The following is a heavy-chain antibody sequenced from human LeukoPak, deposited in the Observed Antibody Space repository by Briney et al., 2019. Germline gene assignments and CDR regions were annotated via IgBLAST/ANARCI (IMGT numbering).Heavy chain of an antibody. D-gene: IGHD4-17*01. CDR1: GGSISSYY. CDR3: ARGGDYAGTFDY. Sequence: SETLSLTGTVSGGSISSYYWSWIRQPPGKGLEWIGYIYYSGSTNYNPSLKSRVTISVDTSKNQFSLKLSSVTAADTAVYYCARGGDYAGTFDYWGQGTLVTVSS. CDR2: IYYSGST. V-gene: IGHV4-59*12. J-gene: IGHJ4*02.